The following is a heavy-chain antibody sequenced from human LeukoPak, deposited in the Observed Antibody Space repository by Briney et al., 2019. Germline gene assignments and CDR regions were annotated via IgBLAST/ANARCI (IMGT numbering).Heavy chain of an antibody. CDR2: INQNKRKK. Sequence: GGSLRLSCAASGFTFSNYWMSWVRQGPGKGLKWVGNINQNKRKKDYVGSVNGRSTISRDNANNALCLQMNSLGAEDAAIYHCAMGDYFDYWGQGTLVAVSS. CDR1: GFTFSNYW. V-gene: IGHV3-7*01. CDR3: AMGDYFDY. J-gene: IGHJ4*02.